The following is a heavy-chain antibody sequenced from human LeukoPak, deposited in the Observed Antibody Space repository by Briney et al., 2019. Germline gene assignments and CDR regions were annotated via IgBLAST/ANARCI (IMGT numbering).Heavy chain of an antibody. J-gene: IGHJ4*02. CDR1: GYTFTSCY. CDR3: ARSVRSSSSWDY. Sequence: ASVKVSFKASGYTFTSCYMHWVRQAPGQGLEWMGIINPSGGSTSYAQKFQGRVTMTRDMSTSTVYMEPSSLRSEDTAVYYSARSVRSSSSWDYWGQGTLLPVSS. V-gene: IGHV1-46*01. CDR2: INPSGGST. D-gene: IGHD6-6*01.